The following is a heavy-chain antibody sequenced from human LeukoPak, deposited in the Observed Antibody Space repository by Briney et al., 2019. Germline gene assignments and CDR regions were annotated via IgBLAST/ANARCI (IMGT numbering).Heavy chain of an antibody. CDR2: ISAYSGNT. V-gene: IGHV1-18*01. Sequence: GASVKVSYKASGYTFTSYDISWVRQAPGQGLEWMGWISAYSGNTNHAQKLQGRVTMTTDTSTSTAYMELRSLRSDDTAVYYCARRQHSSSWYVWGYYGMDVWGQGTTVTVSS. CDR1: GYTFTSYD. D-gene: IGHD6-13*01. CDR3: ARRQHSSSWYVWGYYGMDV. J-gene: IGHJ6*02.